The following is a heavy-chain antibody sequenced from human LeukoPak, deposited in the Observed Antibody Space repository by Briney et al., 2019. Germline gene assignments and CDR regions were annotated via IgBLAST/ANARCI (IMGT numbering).Heavy chain of an antibody. V-gene: IGHV3-48*04. CDR3: AKGTRGSYYGGYFDY. J-gene: IGHJ4*02. CDR2: ISSSGSTI. Sequence: GGSLRLSCAASGFSFSTYNMNWVRQAPGKGLEWVSYISSSGSTIYYADSVKGRFTISRDNAKNSLYLQMNSLRAEDTAVYYCAKGTRGSYYGGYFDYWGQGTLVTVSS. D-gene: IGHD1-26*01. CDR1: GFSFSTYN.